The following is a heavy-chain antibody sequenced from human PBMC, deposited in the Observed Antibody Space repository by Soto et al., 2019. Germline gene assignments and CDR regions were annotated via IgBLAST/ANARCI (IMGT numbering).Heavy chain of an antibody. Sequence: GGSLRLSCAASGFTFSSYAMHWVRQAPGKGLEWVAVISYDGSNKYYADSVKGRFTISRDNSKNTLYLQMNSLRAEDTAVYYCARVFGSSSWQPYYYYYGMDVWGQGTTVTVSS. CDR3: ARVFGSSSWQPYYYYYGMDV. CDR2: ISYDGSNK. J-gene: IGHJ6*02. D-gene: IGHD6-13*01. V-gene: IGHV3-30-3*01. CDR1: GFTFSSYA.